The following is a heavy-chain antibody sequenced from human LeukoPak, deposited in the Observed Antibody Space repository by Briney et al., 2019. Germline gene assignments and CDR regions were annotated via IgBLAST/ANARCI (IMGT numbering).Heavy chain of an antibody. Sequence: GGSLRLSCAASGFTFSSYGMHWVRQAPGKGLEWVAVISYGGSNKYYADSVKGRFTISRDNSKNTLYLQMNSLRAEDTAVYYCAKAFYSSSWETVDYWGQGTLVTVSS. CDR2: ISYGGSNK. J-gene: IGHJ4*02. CDR1: GFTFSSYG. CDR3: AKAFYSSSWETVDY. D-gene: IGHD6-13*01. V-gene: IGHV3-30*18.